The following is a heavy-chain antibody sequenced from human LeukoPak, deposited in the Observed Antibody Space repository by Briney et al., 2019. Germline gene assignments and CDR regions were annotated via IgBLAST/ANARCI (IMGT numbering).Heavy chain of an antibody. Sequence: ALVKVSCKASGYTFTGYYMHWVRQAPGQGLEWMGWINPNSGGTNYAQKFQGRVTMTRDTSISTAYMELSRLRSDDTAVYYCGRTYYYDPRSPDYWGQGTLVTVSS. CDR2: INPNSGGT. V-gene: IGHV1-2*02. D-gene: IGHD3-22*01. CDR3: GRTYYYDPRSPDY. J-gene: IGHJ4*02. CDR1: GYTFTGYY.